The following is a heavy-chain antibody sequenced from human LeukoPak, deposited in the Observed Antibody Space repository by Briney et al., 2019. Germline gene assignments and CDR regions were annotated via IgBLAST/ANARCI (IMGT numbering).Heavy chain of an antibody. CDR2: MKHDGNEK. V-gene: IGHV3-7*01. D-gene: IGHD5-12*01. CDR1: GITFSNYW. CDR3: ARDLGHSGYDLYDY. J-gene: IGHJ4*02. Sequence: GGSLRLSCAASGITFSNYWMSWVRQARGKGLEWVANMKHDGNEKYYVDSVKGRFTISRDNAQHSLYLQMNNLRAEDTAVYYCARDLGHSGYDLYDYWGQGTLVTVSS.